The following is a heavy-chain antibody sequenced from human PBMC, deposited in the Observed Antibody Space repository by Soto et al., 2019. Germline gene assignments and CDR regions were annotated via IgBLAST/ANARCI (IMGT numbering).Heavy chain of an antibody. J-gene: IGHJ3*02. Sequence: ASVKVSCKASGYTLTIYDINWVRQATGQGLEWMGWMNPNSGNTGYAQKFQGRVTMTRNTSISTAYMELSSLRSEDTAVYYCARYSSGWYDAFDIWGQGTMVTVSS. D-gene: IGHD6-19*01. CDR2: MNPNSGNT. CDR1: GYTLTIYD. CDR3: ARYSSGWYDAFDI. V-gene: IGHV1-8*01.